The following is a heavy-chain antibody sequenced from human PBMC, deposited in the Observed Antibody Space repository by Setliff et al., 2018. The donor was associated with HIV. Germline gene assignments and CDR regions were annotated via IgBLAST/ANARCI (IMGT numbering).Heavy chain of an antibody. J-gene: IGHJ6*02. Sequence: PGGSLRLSCGTSGFSFMNFGIHWVRQAPGKGLEWVAFTRHDGRSKYYGESVKGRFTISRDNSKNTLYLQMNSLRAEDTAVYYCARSVIGYYYYGMDVWGQGTLVTVSS. CDR3: ARSVIGYYYYGMDV. CDR2: TRHDGRSK. CDR1: GFSFMNFG. D-gene: IGHD3-10*01. V-gene: IGHV3-30*02.